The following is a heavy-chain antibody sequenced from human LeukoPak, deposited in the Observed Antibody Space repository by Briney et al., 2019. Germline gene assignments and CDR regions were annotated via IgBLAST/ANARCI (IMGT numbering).Heavy chain of an antibody. CDR1: GGSLSSYY. CDR3: AREGPSHYYGSGSYPFDY. V-gene: IGHV4-4*07. CDR2: IYTSGST. D-gene: IGHD3-10*01. J-gene: IGHJ4*02. Sequence: SETLSLTCTVSGGSLSSYYWSWIRQPAGKGLEWIGRIYTSGSTNYNPSLKSRVTMSVDTSKNQFSLKLSSVTAADTAVYYCAREGPSHYYGSGSYPFDYWGQGTLVTVSS.